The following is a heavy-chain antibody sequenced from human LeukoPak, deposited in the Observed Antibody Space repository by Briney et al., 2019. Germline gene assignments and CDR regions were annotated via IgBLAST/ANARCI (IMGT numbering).Heavy chain of an antibody. J-gene: IGHJ4*02. CDR1: GGSISSGSYY. D-gene: IGHD3-22*01. CDR2: IYTSGST. V-gene: IGHV4-61*02. Sequence: SETLSLTCTVSGGSISSGSYYWSWIRQPAGKGLEWIGRIYTSGSTNYNPSLKSRVTISVDTSKNQFSLKLSSVTAADTAVYYCARTDSSGYFDYWGQGTLVTVSS. CDR3: ARTDSSGYFDY.